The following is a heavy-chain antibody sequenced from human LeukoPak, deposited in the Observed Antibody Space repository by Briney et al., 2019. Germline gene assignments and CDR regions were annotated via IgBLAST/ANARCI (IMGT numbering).Heavy chain of an antibody. D-gene: IGHD2-2*01. CDR3: ARVSPRSTLRAFDI. V-gene: IGHV1-18*01. Sequence: GASVKVSCKASGYTFTSYGISWVRQAPGQGLEWMGWISAYNGNTNYAQKLQGRVTMTTDTSTSTAYMELRSLGSDDTAVYYCARVSPRSTLRAFDIWGQGTMVTVSS. CDR2: ISAYNGNT. CDR1: GYTFTSYG. J-gene: IGHJ3*02.